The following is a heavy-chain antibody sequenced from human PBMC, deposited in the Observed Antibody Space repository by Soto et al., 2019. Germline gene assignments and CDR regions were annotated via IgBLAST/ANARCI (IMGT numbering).Heavy chain of an antibody. J-gene: IGHJ6*02. CDR1: GGTFSSYT. CDR3: AREGLVLVPTTVNSDYYYYAMDV. V-gene: IGHV1-69*13. D-gene: IGHD2-2*01. CDR2: IIPRSATS. Sequence: GASVKVSCKASGGTFSSYTISWVRQAPGQGLEWMGRIIPRSATSNYAQKFQGRVTITADESTNTAYMELSSLRSEDTAVYYCAREGLVLVPTTVNSDYYYYAMDVWGQGTTVTVSS.